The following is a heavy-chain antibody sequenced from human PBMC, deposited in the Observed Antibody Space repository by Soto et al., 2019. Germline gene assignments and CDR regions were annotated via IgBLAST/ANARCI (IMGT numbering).Heavy chain of an antibody. Sequence: GASVKVSCKVSGYTLTELSMHWVRQAPGKGLEWMGWIGAEDGETNYAQKFQGRVTMTTDTSTGTAYMELRSLRSDDTAVYYCARGPLTANWFDPWGQGTLVTVSS. CDR3: ARGPLTANWFDP. CDR1: GYTLTELS. D-gene: IGHD7-27*01. CDR2: IGAEDGET. V-gene: IGHV1-24*01. J-gene: IGHJ5*02.